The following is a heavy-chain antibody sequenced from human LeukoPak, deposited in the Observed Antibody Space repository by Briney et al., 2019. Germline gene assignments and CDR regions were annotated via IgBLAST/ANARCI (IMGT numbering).Heavy chain of an antibody. Sequence: GGSLRLSCAASGFTFNSYWMSWVRQSPGKGLEWVASIKQDGSEKYYVDSVKGRFTISRDNAKNSLYLQMNSLRAEDTAVYYCARYRDGSGSYFLVLFDYWGQGTLVTVSS. CDR3: ARYRDGSGSYFLVLFDY. D-gene: IGHD3-10*01. CDR2: IKQDGSEK. CDR1: GFTFNSYW. V-gene: IGHV3-7*01. J-gene: IGHJ4*02.